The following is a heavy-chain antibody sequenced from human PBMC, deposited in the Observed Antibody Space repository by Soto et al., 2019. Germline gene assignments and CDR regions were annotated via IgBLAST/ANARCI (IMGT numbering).Heavy chain of an antibody. D-gene: IGHD2-15*01. CDR1: GFTFSSYG. V-gene: IGHV3-30*18. CDR2: ISYDGSNK. J-gene: IGHJ6*03. Sequence: PGGSLRLSCAASGFTFSSYGMHWVRQAPGKGLEWVAVISYDGSNKYYADSVKGRFTISRDNSKNTLYLQMNSLRAEDTAVYYCANGPSIYCSGGSCYPWFYMDVWGKGTTVTVSS. CDR3: ANGPSIYCSGGSCYPWFYMDV.